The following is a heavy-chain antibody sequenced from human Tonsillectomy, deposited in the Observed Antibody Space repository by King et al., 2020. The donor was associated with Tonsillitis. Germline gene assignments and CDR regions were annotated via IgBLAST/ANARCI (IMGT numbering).Heavy chain of an antibody. CDR2: IYTRWRT. CDR3: ASARSGWYPFDY. D-gene: IGHD6-19*01. CDR1: GGSISSGSYY. J-gene: IGHJ4*02. Sequence: QLQESGPGLVKPSQTLSLTCPVSGGSISSGSYYLSWIRQPAGKGLEWSGRIYTRWRTNYNPSLQSRVTISVDTSKNQYSLKLSSVTAADTAVYYCASARSGWYPFDYWGQGTLVTVSS. V-gene: IGHV4-61*02.